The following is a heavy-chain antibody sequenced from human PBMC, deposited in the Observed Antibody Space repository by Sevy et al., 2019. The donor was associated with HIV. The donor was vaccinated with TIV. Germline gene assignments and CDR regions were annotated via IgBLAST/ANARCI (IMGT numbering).Heavy chain of an antibody. CDR3: ARAYNSFSSGWYKDYYGMDV. V-gene: IGHV3-21*01. Sequence: GGSLRLSCAASGFTFSSYSMNWVRQAPGKGLEWVSSISSSSSYIYYADSVKGRFTISRDNAKNSLYLQMNSLRAEDTAVYYCARAYNSFSSGWYKDYYGMDVWGQGTTVTVSS. CDR2: ISSSSSYI. D-gene: IGHD6-19*01. CDR1: GFTFSSYS. J-gene: IGHJ6*02.